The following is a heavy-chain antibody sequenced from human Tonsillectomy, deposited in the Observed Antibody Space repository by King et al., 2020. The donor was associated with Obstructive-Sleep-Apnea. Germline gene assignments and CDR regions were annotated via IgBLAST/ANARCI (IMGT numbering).Heavy chain of an antibody. Sequence: QLVQSGAEVKKPGASVKVSCKASGYTFTGYYMHWVRQAPGQGLEWMGWINPDSGGTNCAQKFQGWVTMTRDTSISTAYMELSRLKSDDTAVYYCAREYSSRYSREAFDIWGQGTMVTVSS. V-gene: IGHV1-2*04. CDR2: INPDSGGT. J-gene: IGHJ3*02. CDR1: GYTFTGYY. CDR3: AREYSSRYSREAFDI. D-gene: IGHD3-22*01.